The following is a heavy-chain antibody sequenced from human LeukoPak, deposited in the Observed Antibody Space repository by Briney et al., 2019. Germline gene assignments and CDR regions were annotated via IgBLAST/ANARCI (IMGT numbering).Heavy chain of an antibody. D-gene: IGHD6-13*01. CDR1: GGTFSSYG. V-gene: IGHV1-18*01. J-gene: IGHJ4*02. CDR2: ISAYNGNT. CDR3: ARDFLGIAAAGRFGY. Sequence: ASVKVSCKASGGTFSSYGISWVRQAPGQGLEWMGWISAYNGNTNYAQKLQGRVTMTTDTSTSTAYMELRSLRSDDTAVYYCARDFLGIAAAGRFGYWGQGTLVTVSS.